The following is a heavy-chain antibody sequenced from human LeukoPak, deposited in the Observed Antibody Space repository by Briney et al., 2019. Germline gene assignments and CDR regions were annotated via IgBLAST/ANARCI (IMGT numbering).Heavy chain of an antibody. V-gene: IGHV3-7*03. CDR3: ARLIEGASLDY. D-gene: IGHD1-26*01. Sequence: GGSLRLSCAASGFIFSSYWMTWVRQTPGKGLEWVANIKQDGTAIFYVDSVKGRFTISRDNAKSSLYLQVNSLRAEDTAFYYCARLIEGASLDYWGQGTLVTVSS. CDR2: IKQDGTAI. CDR1: GFIFSSYW. J-gene: IGHJ4*02.